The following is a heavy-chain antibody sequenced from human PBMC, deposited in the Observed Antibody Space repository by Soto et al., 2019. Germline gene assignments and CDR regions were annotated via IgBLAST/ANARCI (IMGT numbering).Heavy chain of an antibody. V-gene: IGHV1-18*01. CDR2: ISAYNGNT. D-gene: IGHD3-22*01. CDR1: GYTFTSYG. Sequence: QVQLVQSGAEVKKPGASVKVSCKASGYTFTSYGISWVRQAPGQGLEWMGWISAYNGNTNYAQKLQGRATMTTDTSTSTAYMELRSLRSDDPAVYYCARDGYYVSSGYRSAFDYWGQGTLVTVSS. CDR3: ARDGYYVSSGYRSAFDY. J-gene: IGHJ4*02.